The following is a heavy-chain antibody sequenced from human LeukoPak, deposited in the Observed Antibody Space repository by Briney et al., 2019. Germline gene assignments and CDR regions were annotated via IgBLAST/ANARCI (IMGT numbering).Heavy chain of an antibody. V-gene: IGHV3-23*01. D-gene: IGHD6-19*01. CDR2: ISVSGDTT. CDR1: GFTLSNYA. J-gene: IGHJ4*02. CDR3: ARDPDLGGSGWYYFDH. Sequence: PGGSLRLPCVVSGFTLSNYAMSWVRQAPGKGLECVSVISVSGDTTYYADSVRGRFTVSKDNSKNTLYLQMNSLGAEDTAVYYCARDPDLGGSGWYYFDHWGQGTLVTVSS.